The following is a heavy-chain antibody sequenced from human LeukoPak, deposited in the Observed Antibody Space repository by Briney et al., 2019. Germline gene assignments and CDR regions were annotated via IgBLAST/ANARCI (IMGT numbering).Heavy chain of an antibody. Sequence: GGSLRLSCTASGFTFGDYAMSWVRQAPGKGLEWVGFIRSKGYGGTTEYAASVKGRFTISRDDSKSIAYMQMNSLKTEDTAVYYCTRVDGSSGYYGLGYYFDYWGQGTLVTVSS. D-gene: IGHD3-22*01. CDR1: GFTFGDYA. J-gene: IGHJ4*02. V-gene: IGHV3-49*04. CDR3: TRVDGSSGYYGLGYYFDY. CDR2: IRSKGYGGTT.